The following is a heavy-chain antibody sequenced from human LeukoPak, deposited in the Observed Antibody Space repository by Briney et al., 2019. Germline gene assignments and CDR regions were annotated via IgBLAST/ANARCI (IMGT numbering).Heavy chain of an antibody. CDR3: ARDTGILWFGELIL. D-gene: IGHD3-10*01. CDR1: GYTFTSYA. CDR2: INAGNGNT. Sequence: ASVNVSCKASGYTFTSYAMHWVRQAPGQRLEWMAWINAGNGNTKYSQKFQGRVTITRDTSASTAYMELSSLRSEDTAVYYCARDTGILWFGELILWGQGTMVTVSS. V-gene: IGHV1-3*01. J-gene: IGHJ3*01.